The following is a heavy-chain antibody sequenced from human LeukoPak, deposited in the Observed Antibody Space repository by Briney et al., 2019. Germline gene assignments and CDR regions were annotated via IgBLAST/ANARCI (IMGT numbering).Heavy chain of an antibody. J-gene: IGHJ4*02. CDR1: RFSLSNAW. D-gene: IGHD6-19*01. CDR2: IKSKTDGGTT. V-gene: IGHV3-15*01. Sequence: KPGGSLRLSCEASRFSLSNAWMSWVRQAPGKGLEWVGRIKSKTDGGTTDYAAPVKGRFTISRDDSKNTLYLQMNSLKTEDTAVYYCTTDQQWLVLTDYWGQGTLVTVSS. CDR3: TTDQQWLVLTDY.